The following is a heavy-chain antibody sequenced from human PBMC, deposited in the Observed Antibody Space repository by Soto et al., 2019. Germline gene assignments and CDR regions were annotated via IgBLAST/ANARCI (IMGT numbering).Heavy chain of an antibody. Sequence: SETLSLTCTVSGGSISSSSYYWGWIRQPPGKGLEWIGSIYYSGSTYYNPSLKSRVTISVDTSKNQFSLKLSSVTAADTAVYYCARPALPGLFPHWGQGTLVTVSS. CDR2: IYYSGST. CDR1: GGSISSSSYY. D-gene: IGHD1-26*01. CDR3: ARPALPGLFPH. V-gene: IGHV4-39*01. J-gene: IGHJ1*01.